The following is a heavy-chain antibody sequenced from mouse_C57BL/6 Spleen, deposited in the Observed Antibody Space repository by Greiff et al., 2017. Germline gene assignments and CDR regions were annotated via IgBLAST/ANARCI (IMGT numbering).Heavy chain of an antibody. CDR3: ARQPRYYDYYEDYAMDY. V-gene: IGHV5-6*01. CDR2: ISSGGSYT. Sequence: EVKVVESGGDLVKPGGSLKLSCAASGFTFSSYGMSWVRQTPDKRLEWVATISSGGSYTYSPDSVKGRFTISRDNAKNTLYLQMSSLKSEDTAMYYCARQPRYYDYYEDYAMDYWGQGTSVTVSS. J-gene: IGHJ4*01. CDR1: GFTFSSYG. D-gene: IGHD2-4*01.